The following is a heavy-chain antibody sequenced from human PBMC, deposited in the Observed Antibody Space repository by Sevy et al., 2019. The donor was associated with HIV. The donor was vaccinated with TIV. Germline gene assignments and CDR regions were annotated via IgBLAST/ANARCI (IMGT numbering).Heavy chain of an antibody. CDR2: ISVSGGNT. D-gene: IGHD4-4*01. V-gene: IGHV3-23*01. Sequence: GGSLRLSCAASGFTFSIYALTWVRQAPGRGLEWVSSISVSGGNTYYADSVKGRFTISRDNSKNTLYLQMNSLRAEDTAVYYCAKDQDNYGFDPWGQGTLVTVSS. CDR3: AKDQDNYGFDP. J-gene: IGHJ5*02. CDR1: GFTFSIYA.